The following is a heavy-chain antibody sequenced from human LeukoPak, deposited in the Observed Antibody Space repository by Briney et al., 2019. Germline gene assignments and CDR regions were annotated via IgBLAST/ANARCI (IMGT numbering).Heavy chain of an antibody. D-gene: IGHD1-14*01. CDR2: ISNSDSST. Sequence: GGSLRLSCAASGFTFSSYEMNWVRQAPGKGLEWVSTISNSDSSTYYADSVKGRFTISRDNSENTLYLQMNSLRAEDTAVYYCAKATGYLLWGQGTLVIVSS. CDR3: AKATGYLL. J-gene: IGHJ4*02. CDR1: GFTFSSYE. V-gene: IGHV3-23*01.